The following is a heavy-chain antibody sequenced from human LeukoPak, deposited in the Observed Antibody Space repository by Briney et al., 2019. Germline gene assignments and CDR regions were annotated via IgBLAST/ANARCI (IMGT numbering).Heavy chain of an antibody. CDR2: IRQDGSEK. D-gene: IGHD2-2*01. J-gene: IGHJ4*02. CDR1: GFTFSSYW. V-gene: IGHV3-7*04. Sequence: PGGSLRLSCAASGFTFSSYWMSWVRQAPGKGLEWVANIRQDGSEKYYVDSVKGQFTISRDNAKNSLYLQMTSLRAEDTAVYYCATENRSTSCCFDYWGQGTLVTVSS. CDR3: ATENRSTSCCFDY.